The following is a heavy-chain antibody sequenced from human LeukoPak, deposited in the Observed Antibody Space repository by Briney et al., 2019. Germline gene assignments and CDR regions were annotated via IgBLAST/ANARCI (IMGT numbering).Heavy chain of an antibody. CDR3: ARGRGSSSWYYFDY. CDR2: INHSGST. J-gene: IGHJ4*02. D-gene: IGHD6-13*01. Sequence: SETLSLTCAVYGGSFSGYYWSRILQPPGKGLEWIGEINHSGSTNYNPSLKSRVTISVDTSKNQFSLKLSSVTAADTAVYYCARGRGSSSWYYFDYWGQGTLVTVSS. CDR1: GGSFSGYY. V-gene: IGHV4-34*01.